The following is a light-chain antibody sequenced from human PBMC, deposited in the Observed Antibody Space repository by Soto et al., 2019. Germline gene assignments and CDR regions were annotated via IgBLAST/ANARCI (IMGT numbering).Light chain of an antibody. CDR2: GAS. Sequence: EIVMTQSPATLSMSPGERATLSCRASQSVSNNLAWYQQKPGQAPRLLIYGASTRATGIPARFSGGGSGTEFSLTISTRQSEDFAVYYCQQYVNWPPITFGQGTRLEIK. CDR3: QQYVNWPPIT. V-gene: IGKV3-15*01. CDR1: QSVSNN. J-gene: IGKJ5*01.